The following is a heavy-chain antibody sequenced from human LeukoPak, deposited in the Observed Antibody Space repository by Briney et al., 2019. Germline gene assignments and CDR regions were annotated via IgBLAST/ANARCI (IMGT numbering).Heavy chain of an antibody. CDR2: INSDGSST. CDR1: GFTFSRYW. D-gene: IGHD4-17*01. J-gene: IGHJ4*02. V-gene: IGHV3-74*01. Sequence: PGGSLRLSWAAAGFTFSRYWMHWVRQAPGKGLVWVSRINSDGSSTSYADSVKGRFTISRDNAKNTLYLQMNSLRAEDTAVYYCARDYGDYGKGLIDYWGQGTLVTVSS. CDR3: ARDYGDYGKGLIDY.